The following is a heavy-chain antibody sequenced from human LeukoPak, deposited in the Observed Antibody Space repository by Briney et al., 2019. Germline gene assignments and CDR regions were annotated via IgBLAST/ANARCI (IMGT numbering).Heavy chain of an antibody. CDR2: INAGNGNT. CDR1: GYTFTSYA. D-gene: IGHD3-22*01. J-gene: IGHJ4*02. CDR3: ARTYYYDSSGYYYFYYFDY. V-gene: IGHV1-3*01. Sequence: GASVKVSCKASGYTFTSYAMHWVRQAPGQRLEWMGWINAGNGNTKYSQKFQGRVTITRDTSADTAYMELSSLRSEDTAVYYCARTYYYDSSGYYYFYYFDYWGQGTLDTVSS.